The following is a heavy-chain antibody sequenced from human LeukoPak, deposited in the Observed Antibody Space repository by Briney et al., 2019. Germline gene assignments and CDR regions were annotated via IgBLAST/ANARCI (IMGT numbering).Heavy chain of an antibody. CDR1: GYTFTGYY. CDR2: INPNSGGT. Sequence: ASVKVSCKASGYTFTGYYMHWVRQAPGQGLEWMGWINPNSGGTNYAQKFQGRVTMTRDTSISTAYMELSRLRSDDTAVYYCAGAEGFSNKRLDYWGQGTLVTVSS. D-gene: IGHD6-13*01. V-gene: IGHV1-2*02. CDR3: AGAEGFSNKRLDY. J-gene: IGHJ4*02.